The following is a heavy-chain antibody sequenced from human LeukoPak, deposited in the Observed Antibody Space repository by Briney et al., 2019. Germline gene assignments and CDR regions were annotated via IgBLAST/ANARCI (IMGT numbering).Heavy chain of an antibody. CDR2: INHSGST. D-gene: IGHD3-16*02. Sequence: PSETLSLTCAVYGGSFSGYYWSWIRQPPGKGLEWIGEINHSGSTNYNPSLKSRVTISVDTSKNQFSLKLSSVTAADTAVYYCAREFDYVWGSYRYIDYWGQGTLVTVSS. CDR1: GGSFSGYY. CDR3: AREFDYVWGSYRYIDY. V-gene: IGHV4-34*01. J-gene: IGHJ4*02.